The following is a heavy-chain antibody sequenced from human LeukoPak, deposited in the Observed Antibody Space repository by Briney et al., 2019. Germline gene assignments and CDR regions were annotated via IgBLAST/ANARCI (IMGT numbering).Heavy chain of an antibody. Sequence: ASVNVSCKASGCTFTSYGISWVRQAPGQGLEWMGWISAYNGNTNYAQKLQGRVTMTTDTSTSTAYMELRSLRSDDTAVYYCARWQDLRFGEFTSDYWGQGTLVTVSS. CDR3: ARWQDLRFGEFTSDY. D-gene: IGHD3-10*01. V-gene: IGHV1-18*01. CDR1: GCTFTSYG. CDR2: ISAYNGNT. J-gene: IGHJ4*02.